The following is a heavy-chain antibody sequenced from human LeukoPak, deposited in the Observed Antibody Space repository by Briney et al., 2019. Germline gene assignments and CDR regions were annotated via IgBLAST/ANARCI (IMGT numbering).Heavy chain of an antibody. CDR1: GFTFSSYS. Sequence: GGSLRLSCAASGFTFSSYSMNWVRQAPGKGLEWVSSISSSSSYIYYADSVKGRFTISRDNAKNSLYLQMNSLRAEDTAVYYCARASFRDGYNYGRYYYYMDVWGKGTTVTVSS. CDR2: ISSSSSYI. J-gene: IGHJ6*03. D-gene: IGHD5-24*01. CDR3: ARASFRDGYNYGRYYYYMDV. V-gene: IGHV3-21*01.